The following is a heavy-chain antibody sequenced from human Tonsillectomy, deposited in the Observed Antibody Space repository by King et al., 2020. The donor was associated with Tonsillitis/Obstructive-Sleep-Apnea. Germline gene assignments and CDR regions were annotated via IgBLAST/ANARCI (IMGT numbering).Heavy chain of an antibody. J-gene: IGHJ4*02. CDR1: GYSFSTYW. CDR3: ARPNNMIRGVISYFDN. D-gene: IGHD3-10*01. V-gene: IGHV5-51*01. Sequence: VQLVESGAEVKKPGESLKISCKGSGYSFSTYWIGWVRQMPGKGLEWMGIIYPGDSDTRYSPSFQGQVTISADKSINTAYLQWSSLTASDTAIYYCARPNNMIRGVISYFDNWGQGTLVTVSS. CDR2: IYPGDSDT.